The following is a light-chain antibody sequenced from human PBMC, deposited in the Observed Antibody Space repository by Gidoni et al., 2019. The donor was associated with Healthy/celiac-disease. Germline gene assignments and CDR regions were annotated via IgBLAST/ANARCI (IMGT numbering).Light chain of an antibody. CDR2: GNS. CDR3: QSYDSSLSGSVV. J-gene: IGLJ2*01. V-gene: IGLV1-40*01. Sequence: QSVLTQQPSLSGAPGQRDTISCTGSSSNLGAGYDGHWYQQLPGTAPKLLIYGNSNRPSGVPDRFSGYKSGTSVSLAITGLQAEDEADYYCQSYDSSLSGSVVFGGGTKLTVL. CDR1: SSNLGAGYD.